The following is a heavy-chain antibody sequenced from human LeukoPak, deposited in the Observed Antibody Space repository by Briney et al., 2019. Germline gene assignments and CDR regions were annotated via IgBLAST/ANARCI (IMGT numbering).Heavy chain of an antibody. CDR2: IYPGDLDT. V-gene: IGHV5-51*01. CDR3: ARQGVGDGKSYGMDV. CDR1: GYTFTSHW. D-gene: IGHD5-24*01. Sequence: GESLKISCEASGYTFTSHWIGWVRQMPGKGLEWMGIIYPGDLDTKYSPSFQGQVTISADRSITTAYLEWSSLKASDTAIYYCARQGVGDGKSYGMDVWGQGTSVTVS. J-gene: IGHJ6*02.